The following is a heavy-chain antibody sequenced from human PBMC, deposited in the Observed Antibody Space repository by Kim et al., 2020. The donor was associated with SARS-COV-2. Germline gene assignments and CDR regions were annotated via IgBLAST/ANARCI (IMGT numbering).Heavy chain of an antibody. J-gene: IGHJ6*01. CDR2: ISYDGSNK. V-gene: IGHV3-30*18. D-gene: IGHD2-2*01. Sequence: GRSLRLSCAASGFTFSSYGMHWVRQAPGKGLEWVAVISYDGSNKYYADSVKGRFTISRDNSKNTLYLQMNSLRAEDTAVYYCAKDGYQLPWKSYYYYYG. CDR3: AKDGYQLPWKSYYYYYG. CDR1: GFTFSSYG.